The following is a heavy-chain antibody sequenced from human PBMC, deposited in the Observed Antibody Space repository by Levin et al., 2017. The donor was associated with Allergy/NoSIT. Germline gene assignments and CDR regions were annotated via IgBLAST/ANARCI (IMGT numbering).Heavy chain of an antibody. D-gene: IGHD7-27*01. Sequence: PEASVKVSCKAYGYTFSTYGISWVRQAPGQGLEWMGWINPYNDNTNYAQKVQDRVTMTTDTSTSTAYMEVGSLRSDDTAVYYCVRDPAAAGEDFDYWGQGTLVIVSS. CDR2: INPYNDNT. CDR1: GYTFSTYG. V-gene: IGHV1-18*01. CDR3: VRDPAAAGEDFDY. J-gene: IGHJ4*02.